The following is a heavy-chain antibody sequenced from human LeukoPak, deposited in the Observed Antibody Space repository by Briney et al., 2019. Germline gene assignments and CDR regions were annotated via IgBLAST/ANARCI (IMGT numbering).Heavy chain of an antibody. J-gene: IGHJ6*03. CDR1: GGTFSSYD. V-gene: IGHV1-69*05. CDR2: IIPIFGTA. CDR3: ARHSSSWYSGHYMDV. D-gene: IGHD6-13*01. Sequence: SVKVSCKASGGTFSSYDISWVRQAPGQGLEWMGGIIPIFGTANYAQKFQGRVTITTDESTSTAYMELSSLRSEDTAVYYCARHSSSWYSGHYMDVWGKGTTVTVSS.